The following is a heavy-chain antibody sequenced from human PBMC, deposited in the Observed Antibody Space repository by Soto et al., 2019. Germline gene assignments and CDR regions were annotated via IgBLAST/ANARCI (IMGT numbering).Heavy chain of an antibody. D-gene: IGHD6-6*01. CDR3: AKDRSIFNSDGGGFDN. J-gene: IGHJ4*02. CDR1: GFTFSSYA. V-gene: IGHV3-23*01. Sequence: AQLLESGGGLVQPGGSLRLSCAASGFTFSSYAMSWVRQAPGKGLEWVSGISGTGGSTYYADSVKGRFTISRDNSKNTLYLQMSSLRARDTALYYCAKDRSIFNSDGGGFDNWGQGTLVTVSS. CDR2: ISGTGGST.